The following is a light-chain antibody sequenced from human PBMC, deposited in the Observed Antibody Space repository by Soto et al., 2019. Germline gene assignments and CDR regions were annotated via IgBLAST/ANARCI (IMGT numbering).Light chain of an antibody. V-gene: IGLV2-23*01. Sequence: QSALTQPASVSGSPGQSITISCTGTSSDVGSYNLVSWYQQHPGKAPKLMIYEGSKRPSGVSKRFSGSKSGNTASLTISGLQAEDEADYYCCSYAGSSTLVFGGGTTLTVL. J-gene: IGLJ3*02. CDR3: CSYAGSSTLV. CDR2: EGS. CDR1: SSDVGSYNL.